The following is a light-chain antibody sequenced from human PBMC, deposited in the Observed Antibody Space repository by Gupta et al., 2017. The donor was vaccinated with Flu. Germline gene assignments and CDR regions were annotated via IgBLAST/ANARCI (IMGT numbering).Light chain of an antibody. Sequence: DIQMTHSPSTLSASVGDRVTITCRASQSISSWLAWYQQKPGKAPKLLIYKASSLESGVPSRFSGSGSGTEFTLTISSLQPDDFATYYCQQYNSCSKTFGQGTKVEIK. V-gene: IGKV1-5*03. CDR2: KAS. CDR3: QQYNSCSKT. CDR1: QSISSW. J-gene: IGKJ1*01.